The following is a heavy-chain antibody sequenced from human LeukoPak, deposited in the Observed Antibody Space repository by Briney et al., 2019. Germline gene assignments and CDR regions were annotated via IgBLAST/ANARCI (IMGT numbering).Heavy chain of an antibody. J-gene: IGHJ4*02. V-gene: IGHV3-48*01. Sequence: SGGSLRLSCAASGFSFSSYSMNWVRQTRGKGLEWISYISSSSTTIHYADSVKGRFSISRDSARNSLYLQMNSLRAEDTAVYYCARDLKAYSSSGGVDFWGQGTLVTVSS. CDR1: GFSFSSYS. CDR2: ISSSSTTI. D-gene: IGHD6-13*01. CDR3: ARDLKAYSSSGGVDF.